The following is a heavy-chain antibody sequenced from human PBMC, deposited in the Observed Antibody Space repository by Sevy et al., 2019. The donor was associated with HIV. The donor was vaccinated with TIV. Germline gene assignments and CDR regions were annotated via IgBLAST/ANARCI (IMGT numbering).Heavy chain of an antibody. CDR2: ISGSGGSK. CDR1: GFTFSSYA. CDR3: AKDSLPWDYYHTSGRDY. V-gene: IGHV3-23*01. J-gene: IGHJ4*02. Sequence: GGSLRLSCAASGFTFSSYAMSWVRQAPGKGLEWVSAISGSGGSKYYADSVKGRFTISRDNSKNTLYLQMNSLRAEDTAVYYCAKDSLPWDYYHTSGRDYWGQGTLVTVSS. D-gene: IGHD3-22*01.